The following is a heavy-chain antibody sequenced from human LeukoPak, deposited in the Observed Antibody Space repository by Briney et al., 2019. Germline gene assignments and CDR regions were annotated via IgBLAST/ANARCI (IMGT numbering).Heavy chain of an antibody. CDR3: ARQKGVRPPLDY. CDR2: IYPGDSDS. CDR1: GYSFTNYW. Sequence: GESLKISCKGLGYSFTNYWIGWVRQMPGKGLEWMGIIYPGDSDSRYSPSFQGQVIISADKSINTAYLQLNSLKASDTAMYYCARQKGVRPPLDYWGQGTMVTVSS. J-gene: IGHJ4*02. D-gene: IGHD3-10*01. V-gene: IGHV5-51*01.